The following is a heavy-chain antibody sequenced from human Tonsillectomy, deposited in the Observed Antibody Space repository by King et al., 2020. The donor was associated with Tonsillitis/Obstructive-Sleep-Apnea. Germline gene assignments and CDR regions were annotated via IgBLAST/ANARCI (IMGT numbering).Heavy chain of an antibody. Sequence: PPVRSLILSCASSGFTFSRSALPWVRPAPGPGLALFAVLSYDGRNTHAAYSVKGRFTISRDNSNHTLYLQMTSRRAEDTAVYYCARDVQKRSRDNPDTTTYYYGGIDYWGQGTRVTGAS. V-gene: IGHV3-30*04. CDR2: LSYDGRNT. CDR1: GFTFSRSA. D-gene: IGHD3-22*01. CDR3: ARDVQKRSRDNPDTTTYYYGGIDY. J-gene: IGHJ4*02.